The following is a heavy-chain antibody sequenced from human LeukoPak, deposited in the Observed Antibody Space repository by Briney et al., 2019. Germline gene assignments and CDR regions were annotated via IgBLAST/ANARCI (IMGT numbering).Heavy chain of an antibody. CDR3: TREGSGYYAPKFGY. CDR2: INPNSGGT. V-gene: IGHV1-2*02. J-gene: IGHJ4*02. D-gene: IGHD3-22*01. CDR1: GYTFTGYH. Sequence: ASVKVSCKASGYTFTGYHMHWVRQAPGQGLEWMGWINPNSGGTNYAQKFQGRVTMTRDTSISTAYMELSRLRSDDTAVYYCTREGSGYYAPKFGYWGQGTLVTVSS.